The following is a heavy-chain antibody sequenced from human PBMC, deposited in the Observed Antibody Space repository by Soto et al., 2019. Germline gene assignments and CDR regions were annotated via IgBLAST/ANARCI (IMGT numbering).Heavy chain of an antibody. CDR2: INSDGTRT. Sequence: EVQLVESGGGLVQPGGSLRLSCAASGFTFSNYWMHWVRQAPGKGLVWVSRINSDGTRTNYADSVKGRITISRDNAENTLYLQMNSLTAEDTAVYYCARVAVGYYYMDVWGKGTTVTVSS. J-gene: IGHJ6*03. CDR3: ARVAVGYYYMDV. CDR1: GFTFSNYW. V-gene: IGHV3-74*01.